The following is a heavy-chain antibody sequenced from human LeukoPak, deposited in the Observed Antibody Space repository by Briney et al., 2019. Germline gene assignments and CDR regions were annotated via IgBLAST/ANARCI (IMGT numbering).Heavy chain of an antibody. V-gene: IGHV1-69*13. CDR3: ARDRVVAATRGDYFDY. CDR2: IIPIFGTA. D-gene: IGHD2-15*01. J-gene: IGHJ4*02. Sequence: SVKVSCKASGGTFSSYAISWVRQAPGQGLEWMGGIIPIFGTANYAQKFQGRVTITADESTSTAYMELSSLRSDDTAVYYCARDRVVAATRGDYFDYWGQGTLVTVSS. CDR1: GGTFSSYA.